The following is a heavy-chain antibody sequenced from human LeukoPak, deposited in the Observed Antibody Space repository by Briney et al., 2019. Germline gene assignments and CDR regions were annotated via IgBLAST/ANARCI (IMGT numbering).Heavy chain of an antibody. J-gene: IGHJ4*02. CDR2: IRNKDNKYII. CDR1: GFTVSSNY. Sequence: GGSLRLSCAASGFTVSSNYMSWVRQTPGKGLEWVGRIRNKDNKYIIEYAASVKGRFTISRDDSKNKLYLQMNSLKTEDTAVYYCARVGNYLDYWGQGTLVIVS. CDR3: ARVGNYLDY. D-gene: IGHD1-26*01. V-gene: IGHV3-72*01.